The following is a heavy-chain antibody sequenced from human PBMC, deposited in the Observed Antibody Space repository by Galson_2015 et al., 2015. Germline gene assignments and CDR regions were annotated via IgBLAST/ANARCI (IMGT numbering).Heavy chain of an antibody. CDR3: ARVEVLGVDY. Sequence: TLSLTCTVSGGSISSGSYYWSWIRQPAGKGLEWIGRIYTSGSTNYNPSLKSRVTISVDTSKNQFSLKLSSVTAADTAVYYCARVEVLGVDYWGQGTLVTVSS. J-gene: IGHJ4*02. V-gene: IGHV4-61*02. CDR2: IYTSGST. D-gene: IGHD2-8*01. CDR1: GGSISSGSYY.